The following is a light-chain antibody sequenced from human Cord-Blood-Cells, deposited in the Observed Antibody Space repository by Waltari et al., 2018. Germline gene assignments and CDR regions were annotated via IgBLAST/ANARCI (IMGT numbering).Light chain of an antibody. J-gene: IGKJ2*01. V-gene: IGKV4-1*01. CDR2: CAS. CDR3: QQYYSTPYT. Sequence: DIVMTHSPDSLAVSLGETATITCKSRQSVLYSSNNKNDLAWYQQKPGQPPKLLIYCASTRESGVPDRFSGSGSGKDFTLTISSLQAEDVAVYYCQQYYSTPYTFGQGTKLEIK. CDR1: QSVLYSSNNKND.